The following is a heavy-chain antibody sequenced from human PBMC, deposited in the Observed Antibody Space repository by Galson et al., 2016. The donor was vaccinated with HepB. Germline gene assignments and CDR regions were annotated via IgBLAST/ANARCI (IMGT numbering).Heavy chain of an antibody. CDR1: GFTFGDYA. V-gene: IGHV3-49*03. Sequence: SLRLSCAASGFTFGDYAMNWFRQSPGKGLEWVGFIRSKASGGSTEYAASVKGRFTISRDDSRSIAYLQMNSLKTEDTAVYFCTRDPGGTSYDFWGGFYTDYYYYGLDVWGQGTTVTVSS. J-gene: IGHJ6*02. CDR3: TRDPGGTSYDFWGGFYTDYYYYGLDV. CDR2: IRSKASGGST. D-gene: IGHD3-3*01.